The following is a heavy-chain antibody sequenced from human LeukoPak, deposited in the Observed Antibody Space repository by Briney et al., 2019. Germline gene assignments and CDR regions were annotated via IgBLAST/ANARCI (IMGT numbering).Heavy chain of an antibody. CDR3: AKDSYYDSSGYYAA. Sequence: GGTLRLSCAASGFTFSSYGMSWVRQAPGKGLEWVSAISGSGGSTYYADSVKGRFTISRDNSKNTLYLQMNSLRAEDTAVYYCAKDSYYDSSGYYAAWSQGTLVTVSS. CDR1: GFTFSSYG. CDR2: ISGSGGST. V-gene: IGHV3-23*01. D-gene: IGHD3-22*01. J-gene: IGHJ4*02.